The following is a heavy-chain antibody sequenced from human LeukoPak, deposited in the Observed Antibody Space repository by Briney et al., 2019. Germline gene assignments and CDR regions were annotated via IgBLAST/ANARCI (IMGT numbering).Heavy chain of an antibody. J-gene: IGHJ4*02. D-gene: IGHD5-18*01. CDR1: GYTFTGYY. CDR3: ARAVFPYSYGDY. CDR2: INPNSGGT. V-gene: IGHV1-2*02. Sequence: ASVKVSCKASGYTFTGYYMHWVRQAPGQGLEWMGWINPNSGGTDYAQKFQGRVTMTRDTSISTAYMELSRLRSDDTAVYYCARAVFPYSYGDYWGQGTLVTVSS.